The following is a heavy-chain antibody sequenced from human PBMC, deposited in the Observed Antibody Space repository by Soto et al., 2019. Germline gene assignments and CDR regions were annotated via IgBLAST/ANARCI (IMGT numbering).Heavy chain of an antibody. CDR3: AREAEFGELFGWFDP. V-gene: IGHV3-21*03. CDR1: GFTFSSYS. D-gene: IGHD3-10*01. J-gene: IGHJ5*02. Sequence: EVQLVESGGGLVKPGGSLRLSCAASGFTFSSYSMNWVRQAPGTGLEWVSSISSSSSYIYYADSVKGRFTISRDNAKNSLYLQMNSLRAEDTAVYYCAREAEFGELFGWFDPWGQGTLVTVSS. CDR2: ISSSSSYI.